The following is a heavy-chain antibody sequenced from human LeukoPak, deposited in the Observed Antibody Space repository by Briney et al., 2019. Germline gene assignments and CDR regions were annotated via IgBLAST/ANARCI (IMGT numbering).Heavy chain of an antibody. CDR2: ISAYNGNT. D-gene: IGHD2-2*02. CDR1: GYTFTSYG. V-gene: IGHV1-18*01. J-gene: IGHJ4*02. CDR3: ARVVGGIVVVPAAIRGIFDY. Sequence: ASVKVSCKASGYTFTSYGISWVRQAPGQGLEWMGWISAYNGNTNYAQKLQGRVTMTTDTSTSTAYMELRSLRSDDTAVYYCARVVGGIVVVPAAIRGIFDYWGQGTLVAVSS.